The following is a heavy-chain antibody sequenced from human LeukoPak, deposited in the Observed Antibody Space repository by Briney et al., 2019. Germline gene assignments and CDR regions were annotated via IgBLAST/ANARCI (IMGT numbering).Heavy chain of an antibody. D-gene: IGHD3-16*02. V-gene: IGHV4-4*07. CDR3: ARGILFTVTAPDS. CDR2: IFSSGNT. Sequence: SETLSLTCTVSGGSISSYYWSWIRQPPGKGLEWIGRIFSSGNTNYNPSLKSRVTMSVDTSKNQFSLKLTSLTAADTAVYYCARGILFTVTAPDSWGQGTLVTVSS. J-gene: IGHJ4*02. CDR1: GGSISSYY.